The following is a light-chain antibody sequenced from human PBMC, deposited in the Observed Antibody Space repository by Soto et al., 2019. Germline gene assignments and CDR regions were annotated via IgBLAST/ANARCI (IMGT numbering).Light chain of an antibody. J-gene: IGKJ1*01. V-gene: IGKV1-5*03. Sequence: DIQMTQSPSTLSASVGDRVTITCRASESISGWLAWYQQKPGKAPKLVIFKASTLESGVPSRFSGSGSGTEFTLSISSLQPDDFATYYCQKYNSYSRTFGQGTKVEIK. CDR2: KAS. CDR3: QKYNSYSRT. CDR1: ESISGW.